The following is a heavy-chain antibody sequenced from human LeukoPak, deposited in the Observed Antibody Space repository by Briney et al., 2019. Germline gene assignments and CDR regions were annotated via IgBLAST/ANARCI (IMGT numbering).Heavy chain of an antibody. CDR3: ASSLWGYSST. D-gene: IGHD6-19*01. CDR2: IYYSGST. J-gene: IGHJ5*02. V-gene: IGHV4-59*01. Sequence: SETLSHTCTVSGGSISSYYWSWIRQPPGKGLEWIGYIYYSGSTNYNPSLKSRVTISVDTSKNQFSLKLSSVTAADTAVYYCASSLWGYSSTWGQGTLVTVSS. CDR1: GGSISSYY.